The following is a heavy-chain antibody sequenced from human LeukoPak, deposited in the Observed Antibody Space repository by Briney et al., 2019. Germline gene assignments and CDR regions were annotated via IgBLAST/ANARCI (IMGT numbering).Heavy chain of an antibody. CDR2: ISAYNGNT. Sequence: EASVKVSCTASGYTFTSYGISWVRQAPGQGLEWMGWISAYNGNTNYAQKLQGRVTMTTDTSTSTAYMELRSLRSDDTAVYYCARVYGYCSGGSCYPDYYGMDVWGQGTTVTVSS. CDR1: GYTFTSYG. D-gene: IGHD2-15*01. V-gene: IGHV1-18*01. CDR3: ARVYGYCSGGSCYPDYYGMDV. J-gene: IGHJ6*02.